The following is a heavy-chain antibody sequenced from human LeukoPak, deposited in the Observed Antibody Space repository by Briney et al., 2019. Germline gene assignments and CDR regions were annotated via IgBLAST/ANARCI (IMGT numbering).Heavy chain of an antibody. CDR1: GGSIRSSYYY. Sequence: SETLSLTCTVSGGSIRSSYYYWGWIRQPPGKGLEWIGSIYDSGSTYYNPSLKSRVTISVDTSKNQFSLKLSSVTAADTAVYYCARHPQVLPVEWFDPWGQGTLVTVSS. CDR3: ARHPQVLPVEWFDP. D-gene: IGHD1-14*01. CDR2: IYDSGST. V-gene: IGHV4-39*01. J-gene: IGHJ5*02.